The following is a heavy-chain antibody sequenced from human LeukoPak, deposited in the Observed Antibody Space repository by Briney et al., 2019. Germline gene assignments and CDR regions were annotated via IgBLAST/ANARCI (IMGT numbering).Heavy chain of an antibody. CDR1: GFIFKLFA. J-gene: IGHJ4*02. Sequence: PGGSLRLSCVGSGFIFKLFAVGWVRQAPGKGLEWVSYVGGSGDFTYYADSVKGRFTISRDNSKNTVYLQMNSLRAEDTAVYYCAKDMITGTTPRPLGNWGQGTLVTVSS. V-gene: IGHV3-23*01. D-gene: IGHD1-7*01. CDR2: VGGSGDFT. CDR3: AKDMITGTTPRPLGN.